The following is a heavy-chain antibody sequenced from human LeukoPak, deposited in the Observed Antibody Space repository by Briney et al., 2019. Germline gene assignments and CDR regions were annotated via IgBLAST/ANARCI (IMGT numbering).Heavy chain of an antibody. CDR2: INGDGSST. D-gene: IGHD6-19*01. Sequence: PGRSLRLSCAASGFTFSSYWMHWVRQAPGKGLVWVSRINGDGSSTRYVDSVKGRFTISRDNAKNTLYLRMNSLRGEDTAFYYCARQHSSGWYNYWGQGTLVTVSS. CDR1: GFTFSSYW. J-gene: IGHJ4*02. CDR3: ARQHSSGWYNY. V-gene: IGHV3-74*01.